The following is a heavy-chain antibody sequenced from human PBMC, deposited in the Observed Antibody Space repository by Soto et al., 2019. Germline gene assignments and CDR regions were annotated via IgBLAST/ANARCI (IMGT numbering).Heavy chain of an antibody. J-gene: IGHJ3*02. CDR3: PPEYDNSGSYPDAFDI. Sequence: GGSLRLSCAASGFTFSSYAMHWVRQAPGKGLEWVAVISYDGSNKYYADSVKGRFTISRDNSKNTLYLQMNSLRAEDTAVYYCPPEYDNSGSYPDAFDIWAKGQWSPSPQ. D-gene: IGHD1-26*01. CDR2: ISYDGSNK. V-gene: IGHV3-30-3*01. CDR1: GFTFSSYA.